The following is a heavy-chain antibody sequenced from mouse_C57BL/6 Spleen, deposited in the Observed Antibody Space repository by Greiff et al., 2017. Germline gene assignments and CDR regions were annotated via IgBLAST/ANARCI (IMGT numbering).Heavy chain of an antibody. J-gene: IGHJ4*01. V-gene: IGHV1-64*01. Sequence: VQLKQPGAELVKPGASVKLSCKASGFTFTSYWMHWVKQRPGQGLEWIGMINPNSGSTNYNEKLKSKATLTVDKSSSTAYMQLSSLTSEDPAVYYCARENSNYAMDYWGQGTSVTVSS. D-gene: IGHD2-5*01. CDR2: INPNSGST. CDR1: GFTFTSYW. CDR3: ARENSNYAMDY.